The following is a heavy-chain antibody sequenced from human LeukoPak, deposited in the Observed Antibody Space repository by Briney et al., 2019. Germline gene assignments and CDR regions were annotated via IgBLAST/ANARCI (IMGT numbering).Heavy chain of an antibody. J-gene: IGHJ4*02. D-gene: IGHD4-23*01. V-gene: IGHV3-49*04. CDR3: TTPPSSTPTLYYFDY. CDR2: IRSKAYGGTT. Sequence: GGSLRLSCTASGFTFGDYAVTWVRQAPGKGLEWVSFIRSKAYGGTTEYAASVRGRFTISSDDSKIIAYLQMNSLKTEDTAVYYCTTPPSSTPTLYYFDYWGQGTLVTVSS. CDR1: GFTFGDYA.